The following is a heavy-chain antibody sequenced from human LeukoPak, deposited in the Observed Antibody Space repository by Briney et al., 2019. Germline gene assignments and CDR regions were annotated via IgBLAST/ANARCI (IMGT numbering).Heavy chain of an antibody. D-gene: IGHD2-2*01. CDR3: ARGGPYQLLYYYYYYMDV. Sequence: SETLSLTCAVYGGSFSGYYWSWIRQPPGKGLEWIGEINHSGSTNYNPSLKSRVTISVDTSKNQFSLKLSSVTAADTAVYYCARGGPYQLLYYYYYYMDVWGKGTTVTVSS. CDR1: GGSFSGYY. V-gene: IGHV4-34*01. J-gene: IGHJ6*03. CDR2: INHSGST.